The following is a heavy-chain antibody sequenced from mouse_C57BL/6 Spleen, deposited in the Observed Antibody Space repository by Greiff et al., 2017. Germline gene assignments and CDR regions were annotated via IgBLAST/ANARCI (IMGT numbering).Heavy chain of an antibody. CDR2: LWSGGST. V-gene: IGHV2-2*01. CDR1: GFSLTSYG. Sequence: VKLMESGPGLVQPSQSLSITCTVSGFSLTSYGVHWVRQSPGKGLEWLGVLWSGGSTDYNAAFISRLSISKDNSKSQVFFKMNSLQADDTAIYYCARNFGDYYGRSYWYFDVWGTGTTVTVSS. D-gene: IGHD1-1*01. J-gene: IGHJ1*03. CDR3: ARNFGDYYGRSYWYFDV.